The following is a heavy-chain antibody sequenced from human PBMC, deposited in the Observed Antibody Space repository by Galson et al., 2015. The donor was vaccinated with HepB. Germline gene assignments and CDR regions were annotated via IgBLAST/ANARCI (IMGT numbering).Heavy chain of an antibody. CDR2: ISSTSAYI. D-gene: IGHD7-27*01. V-gene: IGHV3-21*01. CDR3: ARDPPLGTPFDY. CDR1: GFTFSNYN. Sequence: SLSLSCAASGFTFSNYNMNWVRQAPGKGLEWVSSISSTSAYIYYADSVKGRFTVSRDDAKNSLYLQMNSLRDEDTAVYYCARDPPLGTPFDYWGQGTLVTVSS. J-gene: IGHJ4*02.